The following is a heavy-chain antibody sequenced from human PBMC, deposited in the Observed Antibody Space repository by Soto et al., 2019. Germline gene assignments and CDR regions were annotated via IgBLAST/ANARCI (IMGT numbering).Heavy chain of an antibody. CDR1: GLTFSSYA. Sequence: EVQLLESGGGLVQPGGSLRLSCAASGLTFSSYAMSWVRQAPGKGLEWVSGISGSGISTYYADSVKGRFTISRDNSKNTLYLQMNSLGAEDTAVYYSAKNSESSAYSSFDYWGQGTLVTVSS. V-gene: IGHV3-23*01. J-gene: IGHJ4*02. D-gene: IGHD3-22*01. CDR3: AKNSESSAYSSFDY. CDR2: ISGSGIST.